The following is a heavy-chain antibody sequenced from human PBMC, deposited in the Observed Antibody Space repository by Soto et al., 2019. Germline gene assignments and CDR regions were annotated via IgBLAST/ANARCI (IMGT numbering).Heavy chain of an antibody. D-gene: IGHD2-2*01. J-gene: IGHJ4*02. CDR2: TNPGGGRT. CDR1: GFTLTTSY. CDR3: AREREYANLGAPFFDT. V-gene: IGHV1-46*01. Sequence: QVQLVQSGADVKKPGASVKVSCKASGFTLTTSYIHWVRQAPGQGLEWLGMTNPGGGRTTYAQDFRGRLTMHADTPARTVDMDLSGITSDDTAVYYCAREREYANLGAPFFDTCCQVTMANVSS.